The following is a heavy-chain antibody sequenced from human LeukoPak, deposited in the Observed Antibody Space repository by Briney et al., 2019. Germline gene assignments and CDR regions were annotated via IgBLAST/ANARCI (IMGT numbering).Heavy chain of an antibody. V-gene: IGHV4-59*08. CDR1: GGSISRYY. D-gene: IGHD5-24*01. J-gene: IGHJ5*02. CDR3: ARHFRGDWFDP. CDR2: IYYTGST. Sequence: ASETLSLTCTVSGGSISRYYWSWIRQPPGKGLEWIGYIYYTGSTDYTPSLKSRVTISVDTSKNQFSLRLSSVTAADTAVYYCARHFRGDWFDPWGQGTLVTVSS.